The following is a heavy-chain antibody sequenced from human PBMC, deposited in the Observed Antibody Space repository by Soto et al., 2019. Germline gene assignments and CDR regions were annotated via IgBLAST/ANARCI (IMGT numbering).Heavy chain of an antibody. D-gene: IGHD4-17*01. CDR1: GGSISSYH. CDR3: ARRLYGDDAFDI. CDR2: IYYSGST. J-gene: IGHJ3*02. V-gene: IGHV4-59*08. Sequence: PSETLSLTCTVSGGSISSYHWSWIRQPPGKGLEWIGYIYYSGSTNYNPSLKSRVTISVDTSKNQFSLKLSSVTAADTAVYYCARRLYGDDAFDIWGQGTMVTVSS.